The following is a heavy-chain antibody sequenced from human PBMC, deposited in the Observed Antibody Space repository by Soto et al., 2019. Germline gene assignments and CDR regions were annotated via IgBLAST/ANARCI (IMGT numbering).Heavy chain of an antibody. CDR2: IYYSGST. V-gene: IGHV4-31*03. CDR1: GGSISSGGYY. Sequence: SEILSLTCTVAGGSISSGGYYCSWIRQHPGKGLEWIGYIYYSGSTYYNPSLKSRVTISVDTSKNQFSLKLSSVTAADTAVYYCARWYGGSLDYWGQGTLVTVSS. D-gene: IGHD4-17*01. J-gene: IGHJ4*02. CDR3: ARWYGGSLDY.